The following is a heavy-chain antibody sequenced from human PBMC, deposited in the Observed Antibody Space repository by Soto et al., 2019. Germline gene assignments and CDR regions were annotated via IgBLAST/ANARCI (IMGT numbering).Heavy chain of an antibody. V-gene: IGHV1-69*06. D-gene: IGHD3-3*01. Sequence: QVQLVQSGAEVKKPGSSVKVSCTASGGTFSSYAISWVRQAPGQGLEWMGGIIPIFGTANYAQKFQGRVTITADKSTSTAYMELSSLRSEDTAVYYCASAQYDFWSGYYRPYYYYGMDVWGQGTTVTVSS. CDR1: GGTFSSYA. J-gene: IGHJ6*02. CDR2: IIPIFGTA. CDR3: ASAQYDFWSGYYRPYYYYGMDV.